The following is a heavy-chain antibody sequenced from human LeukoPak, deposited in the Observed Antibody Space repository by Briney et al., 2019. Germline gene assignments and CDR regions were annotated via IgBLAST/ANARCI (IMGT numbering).Heavy chain of an antibody. D-gene: IGHD2-15*01. CDR3: ARDRRYCSGGSCYFDYFFDY. V-gene: IGHV3-30-3*01. CDR1: GFTFSNAW. CDR2: ISYDGSIN. J-gene: IGHJ4*02. Sequence: GGSLRLSCAASGFTFSNAWMSWVRQAPGKGLEWVAVISYDGSINFYAASVKGRFTVSRDNSKNTLYLQMNSLRAEDTALYFCARDRRYCSGGSCYFDYFFDYWGQGTLVTVSS.